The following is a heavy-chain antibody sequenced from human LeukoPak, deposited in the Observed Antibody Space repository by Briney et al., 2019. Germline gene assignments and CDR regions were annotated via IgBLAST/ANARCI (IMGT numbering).Heavy chain of an antibody. J-gene: IGHJ4*02. V-gene: IGHV3-48*03. CDR3: ARDLMPYVDPEYFDH. D-gene: IGHD3-9*01. CDR2: ISSGGTTI. Sequence: GGSLRLSCEASGFTFSNFAMNWVRQAPGKGLECISFISSGGTTISYAQSVRGRFTISTDNARNSLFLQMNSLRVEDTAVYYCARDLMPYVDPEYFDHWGQGTLVTVSS. CDR1: GFTFSNFA.